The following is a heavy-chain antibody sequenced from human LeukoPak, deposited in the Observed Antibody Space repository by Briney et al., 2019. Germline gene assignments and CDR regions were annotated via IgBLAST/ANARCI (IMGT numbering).Heavy chain of an antibody. CDR3: ARATGVPAAQYYYYGMDV. D-gene: IGHD2-2*01. CDR2: MNPNSGNT. J-gene: IGHJ6*02. CDR1: GYTFTSYD. V-gene: IGHV1-8*01. Sequence: GASVKVSCKASGYTFTSYDINWVRHATGQGLEWMGWMNPNSGNTGYAQKFQGRVTMTRNTSISTAYMELSSLRSEDTAVYYCARATGVPAAQYYYYGMDVWGQGTTVTVSS.